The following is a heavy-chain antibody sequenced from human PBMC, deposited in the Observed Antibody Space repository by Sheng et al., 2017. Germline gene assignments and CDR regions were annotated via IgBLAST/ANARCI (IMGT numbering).Heavy chain of an antibody. CDR3: ARVRLVGWLDKSLDY. CDR1: GFTFSSYA. J-gene: IGHJ4*01. D-gene: IGHD5-12*01. V-gene: IGHV3-30*04. Sequence: QVQLVESGGGVVQPGRSLRLSCAASGFTFSSYAMHWVRQAPGKGLEWVAVISYDGSNKYYADSVKGRFTISRDNSKNTLYLQMNSLRAEDKAVYYCARVRLVGWLDKSLDYWG. CDR2: ISYDGSNK.